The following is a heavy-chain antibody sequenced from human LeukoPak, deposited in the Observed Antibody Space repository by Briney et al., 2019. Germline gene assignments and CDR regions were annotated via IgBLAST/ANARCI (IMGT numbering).Heavy chain of an antibody. CDR2: INLSGGST. D-gene: IGHD3-16*01. V-gene: IGHV1-46*01. CDR3: ASPGEKDYYFDY. CDR1: GYTFTSYY. Sequence: ASVKVSCKASGYTFTSYYMHWVRQAPGQGLEWMGIINLSGGSTSYAQKFQGRVTMTRDTSTSTVYMELSSLRSEDTAVYYCASPGEKDYYFDYWGQGTLVTVSS. J-gene: IGHJ4*02.